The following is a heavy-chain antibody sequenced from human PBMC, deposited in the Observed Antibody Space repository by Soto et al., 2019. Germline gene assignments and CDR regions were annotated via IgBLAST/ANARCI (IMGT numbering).Heavy chain of an antibody. CDR3: AESGGTRYFDY. CDR2: ISSSSSYI. J-gene: IGHJ4*02. CDR1: GLTCSSYR. Sequence: GGSLRVSCAASGLTCSSYRMNWVGQAPGKGLEWVSSISSSSSYIYYADSVKGRFTISRDNAKNSLYLQMNRLRAEDTAVYYCAESGGTRYFDYWGQGTLVTVSS. D-gene: IGHD2-15*01. V-gene: IGHV3-21*01.